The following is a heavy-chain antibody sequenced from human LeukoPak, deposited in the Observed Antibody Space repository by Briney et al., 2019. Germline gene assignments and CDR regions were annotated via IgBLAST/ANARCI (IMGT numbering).Heavy chain of an antibody. D-gene: IGHD5-18*01. Sequence: GGSLRLSCAASGFTFSSYAMSWVRQAPGKGLEWVSAISGSGGSTYYADSVKGRFTISRDNSKNTLYLQMNSLRAEDTAVYYCARVRGYSYGPPDYWGQGTLVTVSS. V-gene: IGHV3-23*01. CDR1: GFTFSSYA. CDR2: ISGSGGST. J-gene: IGHJ4*02. CDR3: ARVRGYSYGPPDY.